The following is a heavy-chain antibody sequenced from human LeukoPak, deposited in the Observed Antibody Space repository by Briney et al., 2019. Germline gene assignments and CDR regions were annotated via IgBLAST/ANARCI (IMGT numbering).Heavy chain of an antibody. CDR1: GFMFSRYE. V-gene: IGHV3-48*03. J-gene: IGHJ4*02. CDR3: AEGYNYFDY. CDR2: ISSSGSTK. Sequence: GGSLRLSCAASGFMFSRYEMNWVRQAPGKGLEWVSYISSSGSTKYNADSVKGRFTISRDNAKNSLYLQMNSLRAEDTAVYYCAEGYNYFDYWGQGTLVTVSS. D-gene: IGHD5-24*01.